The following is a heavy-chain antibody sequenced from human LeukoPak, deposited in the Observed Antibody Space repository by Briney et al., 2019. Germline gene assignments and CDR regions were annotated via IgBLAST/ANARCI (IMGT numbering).Heavy chain of an antibody. Sequence: TLSLTCTVSGGSISSGSYYWSWIRQPAGKGLEWIGRIYTSGSTNYNPSLKSRVTISVDTSKNQFSLKLSSVTAADTAVYYCAREDTRYYYGSGSLTLDYWGQGTLVTVSS. J-gene: IGHJ4*02. V-gene: IGHV4-61*02. D-gene: IGHD3-10*01. CDR2: IYTSGST. CDR3: AREDTRYYYGSGSLTLDY. CDR1: GGSISSGSYY.